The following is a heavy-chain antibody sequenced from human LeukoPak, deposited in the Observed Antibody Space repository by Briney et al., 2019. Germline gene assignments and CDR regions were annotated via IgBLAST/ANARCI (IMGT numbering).Heavy chain of an antibody. D-gene: IGHD3-16*01. V-gene: IGHV3-7*01. J-gene: IGHJ4*02. CDR2: IKKDGSEK. CDR1: GFSFSTSW. Sequence: GGSLRLSCAAAGFSFSTSWMAWVRQAPGKGLEWVANIKKDGSEKIYGDSVKGRLTISRDNANSSLFLQMNSLRPEDTAVCYCVRGWGTYFDYWGQGTLVTVSS. CDR3: VRGWGTYFDY.